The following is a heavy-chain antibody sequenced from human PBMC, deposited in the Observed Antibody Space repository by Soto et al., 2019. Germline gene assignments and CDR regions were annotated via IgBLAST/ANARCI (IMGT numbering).Heavy chain of an antibody. Sequence: SATLSLTCTGSGSAISSYYWSWIRQPPGKGLEWIAYVYYSGSTSYNPSLRSRVTISVDTSKNQFSLKLGSVTAADTAVYYCARLKWELYFDYWGQGTLVTVS. J-gene: IGHJ4*02. D-gene: IGHD1-26*01. CDR1: GSAISSYY. CDR2: VYYSGST. CDR3: ARLKWELYFDY. V-gene: IGHV4-59*08.